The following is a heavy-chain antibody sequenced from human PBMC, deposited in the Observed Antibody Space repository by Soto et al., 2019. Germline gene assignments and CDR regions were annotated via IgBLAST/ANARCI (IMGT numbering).Heavy chain of an antibody. CDR3: ARNLRYCSSTSCYTPFDY. V-gene: IGHV3-13*05. Sequence: PGGSLRLSCTASGFTFSDYDMHWVRQGSGKGLEWVSTIGAARDPYYTGSVKGRFTISRENARNSMFLQMNSLRAEDTAVYYCARNLRYCSSTSCYTPFDYWGQGTLVTVSS. D-gene: IGHD2-2*02. J-gene: IGHJ4*02. CDR2: IGAARDP. CDR1: GFTFSDYD.